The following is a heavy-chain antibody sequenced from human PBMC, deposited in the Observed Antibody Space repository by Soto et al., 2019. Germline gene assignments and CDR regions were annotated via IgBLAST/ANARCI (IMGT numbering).Heavy chain of an antibody. D-gene: IGHD3-10*01. V-gene: IGHV1-69*12. CDR3: ARDRHSAKGVGAMDAFDI. J-gene: IGHJ3*02. CDR1: GGTFSSYA. Sequence: QVQLVQSGAEVKKPGSSVKVSCKASGGTFSSYAISWVRQAPGQGLEWMGGIIPIFGTANYAQKFQGRVTITADESTSTAYMELSSLRSEDTAVYYCARDRHSAKGVGAMDAFDIWGQGTMVTVSS. CDR2: IIPIFGTA.